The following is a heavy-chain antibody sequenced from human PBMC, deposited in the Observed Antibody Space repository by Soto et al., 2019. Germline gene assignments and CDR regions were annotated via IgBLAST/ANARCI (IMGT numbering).Heavy chain of an antibody. V-gene: IGHV3-33*01. J-gene: IGHJ6*02. CDR2: IWYDGSNK. CDR1: GFTFSSYG. D-gene: IGHD5-18*01. Sequence: QVQLVESGGGVVQPGRSLRLSCAASGFTFSSYGMHWVRQAPGKGLEWVAVIWYDGSNKNYADSVKGRFTISRDNSKITRYLPMNSLRAEDTAVYYCARDTRYSYGHYPVDYYYYYGMDVWGQGTTVTVSS. CDR3: ARDTRYSYGHYPVDYYYYYGMDV.